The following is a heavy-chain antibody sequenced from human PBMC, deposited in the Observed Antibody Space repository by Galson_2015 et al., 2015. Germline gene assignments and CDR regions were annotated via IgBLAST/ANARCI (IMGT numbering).Heavy chain of an antibody. V-gene: IGHV3-23*01. D-gene: IGHD3-22*01. J-gene: IGHJ4*02. CDR3: AKSPYDSSGYYLVGEYYFDY. CDR1: GFTFSSYA. Sequence: SLRLSCAASGFTFSSYAMSWVRQAPGKGLEWVSAISGSGGSTYYADSVKGRFTISRDNSKNTLYLQMNSLRAEDTAVYYCAKSPYDSSGYYLVGEYYFDYWGQGTLVTVSS. CDR2: ISGSGGST.